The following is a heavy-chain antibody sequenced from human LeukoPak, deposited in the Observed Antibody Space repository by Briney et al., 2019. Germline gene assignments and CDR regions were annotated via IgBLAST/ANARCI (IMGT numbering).Heavy chain of an antibody. Sequence: SETLSLTCSLSGDTLSTYYWNWIRQTPGRGLEWIGHISLGNTEYNPSLKSRVTISVDTSKNEFYLRLTSVTAADTALYFCARDKRHSYGKYFGPWSQGTLVSVSS. J-gene: IGHJ5*02. CDR3: ARDKRHSYGKYFGP. CDR1: GDTLSTYY. V-gene: IGHV4-59*12. CDR2: ISLGNT. D-gene: IGHD5-18*01.